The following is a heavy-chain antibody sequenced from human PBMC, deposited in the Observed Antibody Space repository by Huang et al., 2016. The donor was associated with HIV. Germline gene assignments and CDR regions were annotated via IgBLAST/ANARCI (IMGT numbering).Heavy chain of an antibody. D-gene: IGHD3-22*01. CDR3: ATVDYYDTSGPQRGYFDN. Sequence: QVQLVQSGAEVKKPGSSVKVSCKASGGSFRNFAIGWVRQAPGQGLEWLGGIIPNSGTANHAQKFQGRVTIIADESTSTAYMELSSLRSEDTAVYYCATVDYYDTSGPQRGYFDNWGQGTLVTVST. V-gene: IGHV1-69*01. J-gene: IGHJ4*02. CDR1: GGSFRNFA. CDR2: IIPNSGTA.